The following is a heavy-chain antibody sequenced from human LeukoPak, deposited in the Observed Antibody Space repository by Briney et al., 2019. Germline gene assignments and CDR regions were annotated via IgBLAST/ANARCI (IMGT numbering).Heavy chain of an antibody. V-gene: IGHV4-39*01. J-gene: IGHJ5*02. CDR3: ARDIVVVPAAITWFDP. Sequence: PSETLSPTCTVSGGSISSSSYYWGWIRQPPGKGLEWIGSIYYSGSTYYNPSLKSRVTISVDTSKNQFSLKLSSVTAADTAVYYCARDIVVVPAAITWFDPWGQGTLVTVSS. CDR2: IYYSGST. D-gene: IGHD2-2*02. CDR1: GGSISSSSYY.